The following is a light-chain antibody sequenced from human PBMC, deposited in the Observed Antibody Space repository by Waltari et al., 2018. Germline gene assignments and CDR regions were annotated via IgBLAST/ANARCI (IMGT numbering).Light chain of an antibody. J-gene: IGLJ3*02. CDR1: ASDY. CDR2: DIF. Sequence: QTALTQPHSVSGSVGESVTIPFTGHASDYVPLYQQLPGNAPKLLIYDIFHRPLGVPDRFFGSTSGNSASLTVAWLPTEDEADYCCCSDEGTWVFGGGTKLTVL. V-gene: IGLV2-11*01. CDR3: CSDEGTWV.